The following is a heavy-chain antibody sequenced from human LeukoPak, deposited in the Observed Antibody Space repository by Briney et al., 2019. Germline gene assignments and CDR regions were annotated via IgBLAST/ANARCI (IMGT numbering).Heavy chain of an antibody. CDR1: GFTFSSYG. Sequence: GGSLRLSCAASGFTFSSYGMSWVRQAPGKGLEWVSAISGSGGSTYYADSVKGRFIISRDNSKNTLYLQMNSLRAEDTAVYYCSSSWSHYYYYYMDVWGKGTTVTVSS. D-gene: IGHD6-13*01. CDR2: ISGSGGST. CDR3: SSSWSHYYYYYMDV. J-gene: IGHJ6*03. V-gene: IGHV3-23*01.